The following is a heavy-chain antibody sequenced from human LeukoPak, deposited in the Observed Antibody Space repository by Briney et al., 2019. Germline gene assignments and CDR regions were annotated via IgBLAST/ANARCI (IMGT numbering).Heavy chain of an antibody. CDR3: AKDGMATISYYFDY. CDR1: GFTFSSYV. D-gene: IGHD5-24*01. Sequence: GGSLRLSCAASGFTFSSYVMSWVRQAPGKGVEWVSAISGSGGSTYYADSVKGRFTISRDNSKNTLYLQMNSLRAEDTAVYYCAKDGMATISYYFDYWGKGTLVTVSS. CDR2: ISGSGGST. J-gene: IGHJ4*02. V-gene: IGHV3-23*01.